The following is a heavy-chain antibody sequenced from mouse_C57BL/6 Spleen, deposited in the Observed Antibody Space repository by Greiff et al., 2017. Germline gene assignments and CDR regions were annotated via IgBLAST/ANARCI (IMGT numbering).Heavy chain of an antibody. CDR2: INPNNGGT. J-gene: IGHJ1*03. Sequence: VHVKQSGPELVKPGASVKIPCKASGYTFTDYNMDWVKQSHGKSLEWIGDINPNNGGTIYNQKFKGKATLTVDKSSSTAYMELRSLTSEDTAVYYWARDDGYYFDVWGTGTTVTVSS. V-gene: IGHV1-18*01. D-gene: IGHD2-3*01. CDR1: GYTFTDYN. CDR3: ARDDGYYFDV.